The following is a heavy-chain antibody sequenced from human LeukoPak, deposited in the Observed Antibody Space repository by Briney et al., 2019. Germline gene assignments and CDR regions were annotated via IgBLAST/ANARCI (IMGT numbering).Heavy chain of an antibody. CDR3: AKPYYYDSSGYYQPFDY. J-gene: IGHJ4*02. CDR2: ISGSGGST. CDR1: GFTFSSYA. Sequence: PGGSLRLSCAASGFTFSSYAMSWVRQAPGKGLEWVSAISGSGGSTYYADSVKGRFTISRDNSKNTLYLQMNSLRAGDTAVYYCAKPYYYDSSGYYQPFDYWGQGTLVTVSS. V-gene: IGHV3-23*01. D-gene: IGHD3-22*01.